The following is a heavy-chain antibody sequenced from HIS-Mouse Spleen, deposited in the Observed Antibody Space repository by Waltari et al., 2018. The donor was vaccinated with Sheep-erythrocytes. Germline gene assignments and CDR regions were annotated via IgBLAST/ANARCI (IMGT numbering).Heavy chain of an antibody. J-gene: IGHJ4*02. CDR3: AQTGATTPNFDY. V-gene: IGHV1-69*04. CDR1: GGTFSSYA. CDR2: IIPILGIA. Sequence: QVQLVQSGAEVKKPGSSVKVSCKASGGTFSSYAISWVRQAPGQGLEWMGRIIPILGIANYAQKFQGRVTITADKSTSTAYMELSSLRSEDTAVYYCAQTGATTPNFDYWGQGTLVTVSS. D-gene: IGHD1-26*01.